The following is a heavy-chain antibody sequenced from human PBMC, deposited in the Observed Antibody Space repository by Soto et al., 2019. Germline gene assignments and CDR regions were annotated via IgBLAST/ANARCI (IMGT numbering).Heavy chain of an antibody. J-gene: IGHJ4*02. V-gene: IGHV4-30-4*01. D-gene: IGHD1-26*01. Sequence: SETLSLTCTVSGGSISSGDYYWSWIRQPPGKGLEWIGYIYYSGSTYYNPSLTSRVTISVDTSKNQFSLKLSSVTAADTAVYYCARVGVVGGSYYLDECDYWGQGTLVTVS. CDR3: ARVGVVGGSYYLDECDY. CDR2: IYYSGST. CDR1: GGSISSGDYY.